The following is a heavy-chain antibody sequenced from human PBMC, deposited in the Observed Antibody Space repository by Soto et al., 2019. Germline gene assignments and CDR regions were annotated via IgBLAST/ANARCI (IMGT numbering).Heavy chain of an antibody. CDR3: ARRDQIAYYYGMDV. V-gene: IGHV3-23*01. CDR2: ISGSGTSA. J-gene: IGHJ6*02. Sequence: ETLSLTCTVSGGSISSSSYYWGWIRQAPGKGLEWVSGISGSGTSAYYADSVKGRFTISRDNSKNTLSLQMNSLRADDTAVYYCARRDQIAYYYGMDVWGQGTTVTVSS. CDR1: GGSISSSSYY. D-gene: IGHD2-21*01.